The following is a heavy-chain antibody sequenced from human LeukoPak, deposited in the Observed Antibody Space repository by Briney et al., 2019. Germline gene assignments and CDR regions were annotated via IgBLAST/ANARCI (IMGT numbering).Heavy chain of an antibody. CDR3: ARDLWTGATPTVDY. D-gene: IGHD1-26*01. J-gene: IGHJ4*02. Sequence: GRSLRLSCAASGFTFSSYGMHWVRQAPGKGLEWVAVIWYDGSNKYYADSVKGRFTISRDNSKNTLYLQMNSLRAEDTAVYYCARDLWTGATPTVDYWAREPWSPSPQ. CDR1: GFTFSSYG. CDR2: IWYDGSNK. V-gene: IGHV3-33*01.